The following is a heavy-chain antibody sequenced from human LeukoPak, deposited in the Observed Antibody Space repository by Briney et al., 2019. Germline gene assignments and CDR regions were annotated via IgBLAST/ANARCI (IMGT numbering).Heavy chain of an antibody. Sequence: GASVKVSCKASGYTFTSYYMHWVRQAPGQGLEWMGIINPSGGSTSYAQKFQGRVTMTRDTSTSTVYMELSSLRSEDTAVYYCASPGGYFDWFPNGFDYWGQGTLVTVSS. D-gene: IGHD3-9*01. CDR1: GYTFTSYY. CDR3: ASPGGYFDWFPNGFDY. V-gene: IGHV1-46*01. J-gene: IGHJ4*02. CDR2: INPSGGST.